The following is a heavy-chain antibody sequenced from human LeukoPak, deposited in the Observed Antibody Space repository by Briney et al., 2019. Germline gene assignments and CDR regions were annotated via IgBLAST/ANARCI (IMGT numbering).Heavy chain of an antibody. J-gene: IGHJ4*02. CDR2: ISGSGGST. V-gene: IGHV3-23*01. CDR1: GFTFSSYA. CDR3: AKDSKIHRAYYDSSGYLFDY. Sequence: PGGSLRLSCAASGFTFSSYAMSWVRQAPGKGLEWVSAISGSGGSTYYADSVKGRFTISRDNSKNTLYLQMNSLRAEDTAVYYCAKDSKIHRAYYDSSGYLFDYWGQGTLVTVSS. D-gene: IGHD3-22*01.